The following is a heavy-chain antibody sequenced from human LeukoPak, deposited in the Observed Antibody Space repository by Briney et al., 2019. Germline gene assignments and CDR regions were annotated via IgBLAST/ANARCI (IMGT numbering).Heavy chain of an antibody. CDR1: GGSISSYY. Sequence: SETLSLTCTVSGGSISSYYWSWIRQPPGKGLEWIGYIYYSGSTYYNPSLKSRVTISVDTSKNQVSLKLSSVTAADTAVYYCARDLCGGDCSMPSGWFDPWGQGTLVTVSS. CDR2: IYYSGST. D-gene: IGHD2-21*02. V-gene: IGHV4-59*08. J-gene: IGHJ5*02. CDR3: ARDLCGGDCSMPSGWFDP.